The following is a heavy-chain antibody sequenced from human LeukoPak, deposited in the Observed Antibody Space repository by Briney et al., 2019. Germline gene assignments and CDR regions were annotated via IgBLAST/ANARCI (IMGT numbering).Heavy chain of an antibody. CDR2: INPNSGGT. V-gene: IGHV1-2*02. J-gene: IGHJ6*02. Sequence: ASVKVSCKASGYTFTGYYMRWVRQAPGQGLEWMGWINPNSGGTNYAQKFQGRVTMTRDTSISTAYMELSRLRSDDTAVYYCASPAGILYDSSGYYFEHYYYGMDVWGQGTTVTVSS. CDR1: GYTFTGYY. CDR3: ASPAGILYDSSGYYFEHYYYGMDV. D-gene: IGHD3-22*01.